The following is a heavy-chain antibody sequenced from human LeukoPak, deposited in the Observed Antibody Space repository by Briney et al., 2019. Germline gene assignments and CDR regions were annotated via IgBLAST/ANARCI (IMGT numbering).Heavy chain of an antibody. CDR3: ARTQDRLLLWFGSGSFLFDY. CDR2: IYYSGST. CDR1: GGSISSSSYY. J-gene: IGHJ4*02. D-gene: IGHD3-10*01. Sequence: SETLSLTCTVSGGSISSSSYYWGWIRQPPGKGLEWIGSIYYSGSTCYNPSLKSRVTISVDTSKNQFSLKLSSVTAADTAVYYCARTQDRLLLWFGSGSFLFDYWGQGTLVTVSS. V-gene: IGHV4-39*07.